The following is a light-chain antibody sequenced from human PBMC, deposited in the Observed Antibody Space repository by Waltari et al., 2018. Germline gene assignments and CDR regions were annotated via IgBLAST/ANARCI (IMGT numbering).Light chain of an antibody. J-gene: IGKJ1*01. V-gene: IGKV4-1*01. CDR3: QQYYTHPPRT. CDR2: WAS. CDR1: QSVLYSSNNKNY. Sequence: DIVMTQSPDSLAVSLGERATINCKSSQSVLYSSNNKNYLAWYQQKPGQPPKLLIYWASTRESGVADRFSGSGSGTDFTLTISSLQAEDVAVYYCQQYYTHPPRTFGQGTKVQVK.